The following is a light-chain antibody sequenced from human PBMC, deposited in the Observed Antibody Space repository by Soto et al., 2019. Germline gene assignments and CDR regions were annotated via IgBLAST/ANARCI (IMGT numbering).Light chain of an antibody. CDR2: EAS. CDR1: QTIGSW. J-gene: IGKJ2*01. CDR3: QQYNSYPHT. V-gene: IGKV1-5*03. Sequence: DIQMTQSPSTLSASVGDSVTITCRPSQTIGSWLAWYQQKPGKAPKLLIYEASTLDSGVPSRFTGSASGTEFTLTISSLQSDDFATYYCQQYNSYPHTFGQGTKLEIK.